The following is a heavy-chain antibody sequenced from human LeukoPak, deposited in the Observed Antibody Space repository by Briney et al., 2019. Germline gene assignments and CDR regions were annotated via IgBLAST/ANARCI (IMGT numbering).Heavy chain of an antibody. J-gene: IGHJ4*02. D-gene: IGHD3-3*01. CDR2: ISHRGST. CDR3: ARGAEYYAIWRGYAGYSDY. CDR1: GYSISNGYY. Sequence: SETLSLTCTVSGYSISNGYYWGWIRQPPGKGLEWVGSISHRGSTYYNPSLRSRITISLDRSKQKFSLKLTSVTAADTAVYFCARGAEYYAIWRGYAGYSDYWGQGTLVTVSS. V-gene: IGHV4-38-2*02.